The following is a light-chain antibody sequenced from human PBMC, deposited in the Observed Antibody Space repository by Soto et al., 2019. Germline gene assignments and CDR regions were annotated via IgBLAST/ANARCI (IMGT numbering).Light chain of an antibody. Sequence: QSALTRPASVSGSPGQSITISCTGTSSDVGGYNYVSWYQQHPGKAPKLIIYEVSNRHSGVSNRFSGSKSGNTASLTISGLQAEDEADYYCNSYRTNYTWLFGGGTKLTVL. CDR1: SSDVGGYNY. J-gene: IGLJ3*02. CDR2: EVS. V-gene: IGLV2-14*01. CDR3: NSYRTNYTWL.